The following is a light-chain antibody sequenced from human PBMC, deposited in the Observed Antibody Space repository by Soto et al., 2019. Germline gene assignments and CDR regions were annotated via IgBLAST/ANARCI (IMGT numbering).Light chain of an antibody. CDR3: AAWDDSRNSVI. CDR2: TNT. V-gene: IGLV1-44*01. Sequence: QSVLTQPPSASGTPGQSVSISCSGSRSNIGTNPVNWYQQLPGTAPKLLFYTNTQRPSGVPDRFSASKSGTSASLAISGLQSEDEADYYCAAWDDSRNSVIFGGGTKLTVL. CDR1: RSNIGTNP. J-gene: IGLJ2*01.